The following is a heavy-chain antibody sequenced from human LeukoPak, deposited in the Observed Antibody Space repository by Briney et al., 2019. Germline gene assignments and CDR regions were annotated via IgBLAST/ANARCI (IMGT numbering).Heavy chain of an antibody. D-gene: IGHD6-13*01. Sequence: PSETLSLTCTVSGGSLSNYYWSWIRQPPGKGLEWIAYIYYSGTTNYNPSLKSRVTISVDTSKNQFSLKLSSVTAADTAVYYCARGVYIAAAQYAYWGQGTLVTVSS. V-gene: IGHV4-59*01. CDR1: GGSLSNYY. CDR2: IYYSGTT. CDR3: ARGVYIAAAQYAY. J-gene: IGHJ4*02.